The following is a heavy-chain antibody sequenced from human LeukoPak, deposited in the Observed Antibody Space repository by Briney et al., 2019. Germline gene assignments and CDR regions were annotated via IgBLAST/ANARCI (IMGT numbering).Heavy chain of an antibody. CDR1: GFTFSTYA. CDR3: ARDASRPDYDGSGSAYYFDY. D-gene: IGHD3-10*01. V-gene: IGHV3-23*01. J-gene: IGHJ4*02. CDR2: ISGSGGTT. Sequence: GGSLRLSCAASGFTFSTYAMSWVRQGPGKGLEWVSAISGSGGTTYYAASVKGRFTISRDNSKDTLYLQMNSLRADDTAVYYCARDASRPDYDGSGSAYYFDYWGQGTLATVSS.